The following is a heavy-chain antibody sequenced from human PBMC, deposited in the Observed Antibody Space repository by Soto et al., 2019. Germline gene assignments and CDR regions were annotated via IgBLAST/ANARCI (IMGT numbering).Heavy chain of an antibody. CDR1: GYTFTSYG. CDR2: ISAYNGNT. J-gene: IGHJ4*02. V-gene: IGHV1-18*01. Sequence: ASVKVSCKASGYTFTSYGISWVRQAPGQGLEWMGWISAYNGNTNYAQKLQGRVTMTTDTSTSTAYMELRSLRSDDTAVYYCARDLSDILTGYYLIDYWGQGTLVTVSS. D-gene: IGHD3-9*01. CDR3: ARDLSDILTGYYLIDY.